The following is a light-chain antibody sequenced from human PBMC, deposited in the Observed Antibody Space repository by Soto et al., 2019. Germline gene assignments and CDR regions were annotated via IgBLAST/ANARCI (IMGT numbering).Light chain of an antibody. J-gene: IGKJ5*01. CDR3: QQYGNSAPIT. CDR2: GAS. V-gene: IGKV3-20*01. Sequence: EIVLTQSPGTLSLSPGERATLSCRASQSASSNYLAWYQQKPGQAPSLLIYGASSRATGIPDRFSGSGSGTDFTLTISSLEPEDFGMYFCQQYGNSAPITFGQGTRVEIE. CDR1: QSASSNY.